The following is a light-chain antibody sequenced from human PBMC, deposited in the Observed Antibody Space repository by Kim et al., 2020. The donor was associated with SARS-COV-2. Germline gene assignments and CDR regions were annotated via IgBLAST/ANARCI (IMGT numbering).Light chain of an antibody. J-gene: IGKJ1*01. CDR1: QSVSSN. V-gene: IGKV3-15*01. CDR3: QQYNNWPRT. CDR2: GAS. Sequence: EIVMTQSPATLSVSPGERATLSCRASQSVSSNLAWYQEKPGQAPRLLIYGASNRATGIPARFSGSGSGTEFTLTISRLQSEDFAVYYCQQYNNWPRTFGQGTKVDIK.